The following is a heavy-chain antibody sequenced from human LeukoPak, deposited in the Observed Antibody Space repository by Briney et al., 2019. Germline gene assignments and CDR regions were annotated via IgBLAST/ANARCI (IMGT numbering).Heavy chain of an antibody. CDR3: ARDGSGAFDI. CDR1: GFTFSSYG. V-gene: IGHV3-33*01. D-gene: IGHD1-14*01. J-gene: IGHJ3*02. Sequence: PGRSLRLSCAASGFTFSSYGMHWVRQAPGKGLEWVAVIWYDGSNKYYADSVKGRFTISRDNSKNTLYLQMNSPRAEDTAVYYCARDGSGAFDIWGQGTMVTVSS. CDR2: IWYDGSNK.